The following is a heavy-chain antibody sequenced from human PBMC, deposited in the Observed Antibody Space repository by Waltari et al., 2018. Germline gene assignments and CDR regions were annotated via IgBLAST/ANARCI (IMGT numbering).Heavy chain of an antibody. CDR2: MSYDGSSK. V-gene: IGHV3-30*01. Sequence: QVQMVESGGGVFQPGRSLRLSCAASGFTFSTYSIHWVRQAPGKGLEWVARMSYDGSSKYYADSVKGRFTVSRDNSKNTVYLQLNSLRVEDTAVYYCAREDICRSTTCYTLDYWGLGTLVTVSS. CDR1: GFTFSTYS. D-gene: IGHD2-2*02. CDR3: AREDICRSTTCYTLDY. J-gene: IGHJ4*02.